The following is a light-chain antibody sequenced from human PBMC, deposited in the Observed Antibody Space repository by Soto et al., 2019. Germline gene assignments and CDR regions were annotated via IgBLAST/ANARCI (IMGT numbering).Light chain of an antibody. V-gene: IGKV3-20*01. CDR1: QSVSSSY. CDR3: QQYGSPHT. CDR2: GAS. J-gene: IGKJ4*01. Sequence: EIVLTQSPGTVSLSPGERATLSCRASQSVSSSYLAWYQQKPGQAPRLLIYGASSRATGIPDRFSGSGSGTDFTLTISRLEPEDFAVYYCQQYGSPHTFGGGTKVEIK.